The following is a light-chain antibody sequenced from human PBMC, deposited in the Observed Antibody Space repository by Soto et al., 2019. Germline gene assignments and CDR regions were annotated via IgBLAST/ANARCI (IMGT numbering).Light chain of an antibody. CDR2: GES. CDR3: QKYGSSPLT. CDR1: QSVSSSY. Sequence: ELVLTQSPGTLSLSPGERATLSCRGSQSVSSSYLAWYQQKPGQAPRLLIYGESNRATGIPDRFSGSGSGTDLTLTISKLEPEDFAVYYCQKYGSSPLTFGGGTKVDIK. V-gene: IGKV3-20*01. J-gene: IGKJ4*01.